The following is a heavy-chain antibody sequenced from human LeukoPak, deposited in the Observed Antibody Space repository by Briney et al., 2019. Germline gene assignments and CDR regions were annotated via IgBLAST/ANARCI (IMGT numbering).Heavy chain of an antibody. CDR1: GGSFSGYY. J-gene: IGHJ4*02. CDR2: INHSGST. V-gene: IGHV4-34*01. D-gene: IGHD1-7*01. Sequence: SETLSLTCAVHGGSFSGYYWSWIRQPPGKGLEWIGEINHSGSTNYNPSLKSRVTISVDTSKNQFSLKLSSVTAADTAVYYCAAELRSLTIWGQGTLVTVSS. CDR3: AAELRSLTI.